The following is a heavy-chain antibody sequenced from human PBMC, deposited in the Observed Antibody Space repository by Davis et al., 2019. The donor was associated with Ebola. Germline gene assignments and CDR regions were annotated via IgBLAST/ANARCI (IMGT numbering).Heavy chain of an antibody. V-gene: IGHV4-59*12. J-gene: IGHJ5*02. CDR1: GGSISSYY. CDR2: IYYSGST. D-gene: IGHD3-10*01. Sequence: SETLSLTCTVSGGSISSYYWSWIRQPPGKGLEWIRYIYYSGSTNYNPSLKSRVTISVDTSKNQFSLKLSSVTAADTAVYYCARDNYGSGSYYMEEWFDPWGQGTLVTVSS. CDR3: ARDNYGSGSYYMEEWFDP.